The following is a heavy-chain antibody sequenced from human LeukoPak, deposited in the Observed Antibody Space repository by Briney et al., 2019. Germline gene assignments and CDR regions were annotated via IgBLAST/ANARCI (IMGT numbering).Heavy chain of an antibody. J-gene: IGHJ4*02. CDR3: AKLPMGATTVH. CDR1: GFTFSSSW. CDR2: IRYDGSDK. V-gene: IGHV3-30*02. D-gene: IGHD1-26*01. Sequence: GGSLRLSCAASGFTFSSSWMTWVRQAPGRGLEWVAFIRYDGSDKYYADSVKGRFTVSRDNSKSTLFLQMNSLREEDTAVYYCAKLPMGATTVHWGQGTLVTVSS.